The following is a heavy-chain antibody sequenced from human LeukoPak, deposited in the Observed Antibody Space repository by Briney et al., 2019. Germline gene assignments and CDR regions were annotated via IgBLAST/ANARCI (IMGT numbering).Heavy chain of an antibody. CDR1: GFTFSSYA. V-gene: IGHV3-23*01. CDR3: AKCPGSLYYYYGMDV. J-gene: IGHJ6*02. Sequence: GGSLRLSCAASGFTFSSYAMSWVRQAPGKGLEWVSAISGSGGSTYYADSVKGRLTISRDNSKNTLYLQMNSLRAEDTAVYYRAKCPGSLYYYYGMDVWGQGTTVTVSS. CDR2: ISGSGGST.